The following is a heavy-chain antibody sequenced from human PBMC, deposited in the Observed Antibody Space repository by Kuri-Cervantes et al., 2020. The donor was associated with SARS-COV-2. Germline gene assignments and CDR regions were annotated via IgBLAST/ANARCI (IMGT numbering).Heavy chain of an antibody. CDR3: AGSSIAPNYYYYGMDV. CDR2: ISAYNGNT. J-gene: IGHJ6*02. D-gene: IGHD3-10*01. V-gene: IGHV1-18*04. Sequence: ASVKVSCKASGYTFTSYGISWVRQAPGQGLEWMGWISAYNGNTNYAQKLQGRVTMTTDTSTSTAYMELRSLRSDDTAVYYCAGSSIAPNYYYYGMDVWGQGTTVTVSS. CDR1: GYTFTSYG.